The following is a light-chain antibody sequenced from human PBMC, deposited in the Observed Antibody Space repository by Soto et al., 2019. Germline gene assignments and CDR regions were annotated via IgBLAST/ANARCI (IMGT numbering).Light chain of an antibody. J-gene: IGKJ2*01. V-gene: IGKV3-20*01. Sequence: EIVVTQSPGTLSLSPGERATLSCRTSQNINSDYLAWYQQKPGQAPRRLIYGAYYRSAGIPDRFSGSGSGTAFTLSISRLEPEDFAVYYCQEYGSSSYNIGQGTKLEIK. CDR1: QNINSDY. CDR3: QEYGSSSYN. CDR2: GAY.